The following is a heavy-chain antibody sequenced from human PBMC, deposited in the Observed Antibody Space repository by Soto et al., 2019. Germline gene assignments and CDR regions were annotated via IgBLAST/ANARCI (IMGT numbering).Heavy chain of an antibody. CDR1: GGSISSGGYY. Sequence: PSETLSLTCTVSGGSISSGGYYWSWIRQHPGKGLEWIGYIYYSGSTYYNPSLKSRVTISVDTSKNQFSLKLSSVTAADTAVYYCARVSYYYDSSGYPTSLYYFDYWGQGTLVTVS. CDR2: IYYSGST. J-gene: IGHJ4*02. D-gene: IGHD3-22*01. V-gene: IGHV4-31*03. CDR3: ARVSYYYDSSGYPTSLYYFDY.